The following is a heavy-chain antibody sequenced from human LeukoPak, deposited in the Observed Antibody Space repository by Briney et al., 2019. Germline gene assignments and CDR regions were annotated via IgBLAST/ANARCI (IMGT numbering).Heavy chain of an antibody. V-gene: IGHV5-51*01. Sequence: GESLKISCKGSGYSFTSYWIGWVRQMPGKGLEWMGIIYPGDSDTRYSPSFQGQVTISADKSISTAYLQWSSLKASDTAMYYCARTDIVATIGSGAFDIWGQGTMVTVSS. CDR1: GYSFTSYW. D-gene: IGHD5-12*01. CDR3: ARTDIVATIGSGAFDI. J-gene: IGHJ3*02. CDR2: IYPGDSDT.